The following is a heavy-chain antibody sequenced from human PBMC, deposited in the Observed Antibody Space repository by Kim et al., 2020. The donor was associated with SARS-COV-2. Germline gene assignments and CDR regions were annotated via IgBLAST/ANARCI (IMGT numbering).Heavy chain of an antibody. CDR3: ARDPGGIAHGDWFDP. J-gene: IGHJ5*02. V-gene: IGHV3-21*01. D-gene: IGHD6-13*01. Sequence: DSVKGRFTISRDNAKNSLYLQMNSLRAEDTAVYYCARDPGGIAHGDWFDPWGQGTLVTVSS.